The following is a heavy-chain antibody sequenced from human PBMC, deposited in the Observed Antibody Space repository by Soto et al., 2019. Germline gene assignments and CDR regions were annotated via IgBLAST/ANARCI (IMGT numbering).Heavy chain of an antibody. Sequence: QVQLVQSGAEVKKPGASVKVSCKASGYTFTSYGISWGRQAPGQGLEWMGWINVYNGNTNYAQKLQGRGTMTTDTATSTAYLDLRSLRSDDTAVYFCARATSRGEYDYWGQGTLVTVSS. CDR2: INVYNGNT. J-gene: IGHJ4*02. CDR3: ARATSRGEYDY. V-gene: IGHV1-18*01. D-gene: IGHD3-10*01. CDR1: GYTFTSYG.